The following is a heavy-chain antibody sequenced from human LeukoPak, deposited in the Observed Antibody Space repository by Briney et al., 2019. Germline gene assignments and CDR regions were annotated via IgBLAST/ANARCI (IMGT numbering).Heavy chain of an antibody. CDR1: GDSIRSFN. CDR3: AREVGDSGYSDY. CDR2: IYYSGST. V-gene: IGHV4-59*01. J-gene: IGHJ4*02. Sequence: SETLSLTCTVSGDSIRSFNWNWIRQPPGKGLEWIGYIYYSGSTNYNPSLKSRAIISVDTSKNQISLKLRSVTAADTAVYFCAREVGDSGYSDYWGQGTLVTVSS. D-gene: IGHD5-12*01.